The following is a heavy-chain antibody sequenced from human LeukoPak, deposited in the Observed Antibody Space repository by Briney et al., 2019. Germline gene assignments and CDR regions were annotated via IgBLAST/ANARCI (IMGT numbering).Heavy chain of an antibody. Sequence: PSQTLSLTCTVSGGSISSGDYYWSWIRQPPGKGLEWIGYIYYSGSTYQNPSLKRRITISVETYKKECSLKRSSVTAADTAVYYCARLYYYDSSGPHYYMDVWGKGITVTVSS. CDR1: GGSISSGDYY. D-gene: IGHD3-22*01. V-gene: IGHV4-30-4*08. J-gene: IGHJ6*03. CDR3: ARLYYYDSSGPHYYMDV. CDR2: IYYSGST.